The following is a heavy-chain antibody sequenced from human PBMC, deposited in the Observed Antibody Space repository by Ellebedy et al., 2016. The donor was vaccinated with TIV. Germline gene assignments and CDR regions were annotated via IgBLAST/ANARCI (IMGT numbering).Heavy chain of an antibody. CDR3: ARLGGITLVRGIVRPLSGYMDL. V-gene: IGHV5-51*01. CDR1: VYNFSIYW. D-gene: IGHD3-10*01. J-gene: IGHJ6*03. CDR2: IYPGDSDT. Sequence: PGGSLRLSCKASVYNFSIYWIAWVRQMPGKGLEWVGLIYPGDSDTRYSLAFHGQVTISAHKSTSTAYLQWSSLKATDSAMYYCARLGGITLVRGIVRPLSGYMDLWGKGTTVTVSS.